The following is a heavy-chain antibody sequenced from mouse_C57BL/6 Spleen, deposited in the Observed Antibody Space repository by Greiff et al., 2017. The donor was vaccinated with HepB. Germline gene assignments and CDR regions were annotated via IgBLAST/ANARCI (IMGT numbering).Heavy chain of an antibody. CDR3: GSHYYGSSYCDY. V-gene: IGHV1-80*01. CDR1: GYAFSSYW. D-gene: IGHD1-1*01. J-gene: IGHJ2*01. CDR2: VYPGDGDT. Sequence: QVQLQQSGAELVKPGASVKLSCKASGYAFSSYWMNWVKQRPGKGLVWIGQVYPGDGDTNYNGKFKGKATLSVDKSSSTAYMQLGSLTSEDSAVYCWGSHYYGSSYCDYWGQGTTLTVSS.